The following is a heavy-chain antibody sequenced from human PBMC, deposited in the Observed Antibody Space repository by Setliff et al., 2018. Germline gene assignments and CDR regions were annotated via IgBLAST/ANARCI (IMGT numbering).Heavy chain of an antibody. Sequence: PSETLSLTCAVSGASINSGHYWGWIRQPPGKGLEWIATIYHRGRKYYNPSLQSRVSVSLDTSKNHFSLRLTSMTAADTAVYYCRFWSGYYKNDYWGQGTLVTVSS. J-gene: IGHJ4*02. CDR3: RFWSGYYKNDY. V-gene: IGHV4-38-2*01. CDR1: GASINSGHY. D-gene: IGHD3-3*01. CDR2: IYHRGRK.